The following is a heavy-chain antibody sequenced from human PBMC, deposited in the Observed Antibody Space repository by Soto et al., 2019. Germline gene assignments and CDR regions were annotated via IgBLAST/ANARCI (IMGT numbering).Heavy chain of an antibody. CDR2: ISGGCGST. Sequence: PWGTLRLSCAPSGFTFSHYAMSWIRPAPGKGLEWVSGISGGCGSTYYADSVKGRFTISRDNSKNTFFLQMNSRRASDTGIYYCANSPLGWFGDMKSNNGMDSWGQVTTVAVSS. CDR1: GFTFSHYA. V-gene: IGHV3-23*01. J-gene: IGHJ6*02. CDR3: ANSPLGWFGDMKSNNGMDS. D-gene: IGHD3-10*01.